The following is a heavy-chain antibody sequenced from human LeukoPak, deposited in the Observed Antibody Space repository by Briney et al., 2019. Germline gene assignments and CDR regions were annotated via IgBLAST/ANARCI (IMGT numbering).Heavy chain of an antibody. V-gene: IGHV3-66*02. D-gene: IGHD3-10*01. CDR3: ARESGPYGSGRGIFDY. Sequence: GGSLRLSCAASGFTLSSNYMSWVRRAPGKGLERVSVIYSGGSTYYADSVTGRFTISRDNSKNTLYLQMNSLRAEDTAVYYCARESGPYGSGRGIFDYWGQGTLVTVSS. CDR2: IYSGGST. CDR1: GFTLSSNY. J-gene: IGHJ4*02.